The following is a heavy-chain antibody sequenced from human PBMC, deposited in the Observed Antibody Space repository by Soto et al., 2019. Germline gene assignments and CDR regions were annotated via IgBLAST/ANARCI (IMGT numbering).Heavy chain of an antibody. D-gene: IGHD3-10*01. Sequence: EVQLVESGGGLVQPGGSLRLSFAASGFTFSRFELHLVRQAPGKGLEWISYISSSGSTAYYASSVEGRFTISRDNANNSVYLQMDSLRAEDTALYYCTRAAWFPYLSFYWGQGALVTVSS. J-gene: IGHJ4*02. CDR1: GFTFSRFE. CDR2: ISSSGSTA. V-gene: IGHV3-48*03. CDR3: TRAAWFPYLSFY.